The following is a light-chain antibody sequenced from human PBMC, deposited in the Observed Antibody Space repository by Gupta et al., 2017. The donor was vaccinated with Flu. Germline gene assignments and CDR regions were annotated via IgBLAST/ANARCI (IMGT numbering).Light chain of an antibody. CDR1: QTILHDSNNKNY. V-gene: IGKV4-1*01. CDR2: WAS. CDR3: HQDDNGRWT. J-gene: IGKJ1*01. Sequence: DIVMTQSPASLAVSLGERATINCKSSQTILHDSNNKNYLAWYQQKGGHPPKLLIYWASTRQSGVPDRFSGSGSGTDFTLTISSLQAEDVAVYYCHQDDNGRWTFGQGTKVEIK.